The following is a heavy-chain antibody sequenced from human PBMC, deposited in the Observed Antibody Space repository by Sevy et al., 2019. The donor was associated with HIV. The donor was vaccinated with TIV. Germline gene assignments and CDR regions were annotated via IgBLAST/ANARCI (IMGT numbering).Heavy chain of an antibody. D-gene: IGHD1-26*01. V-gene: IGHV3-23*01. CDR1: GFTFSSYA. CDR2: ISGSGGST. Sequence: GGSLRLSCAASGFTFSSYAMSWVRQAPGKGLEWVSAISGSGGSTYYADSVKGRFTISRDNSKNTLYLQMNSLRAEDTAVYYCAKAMKVGATRTQNWFDPWGQGTLVTVSS. J-gene: IGHJ5*02. CDR3: AKAMKVGATRTQNWFDP.